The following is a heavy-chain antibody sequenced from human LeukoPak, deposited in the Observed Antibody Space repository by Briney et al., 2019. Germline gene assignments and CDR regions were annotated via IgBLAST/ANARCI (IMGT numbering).Heavy chain of an antibody. D-gene: IGHD3-9*01. Sequence: PSETLSLTCTVSGGSISSYYWSWIRQPPGKGLEWIGYIYYSGSTNYNPSLKSRVTISVDTSKNQFSLELSSVTAADTAVYYCARDQYDILTDVWYGMDVWGKGTTVTVSS. CDR2: IYYSGST. V-gene: IGHV4-59*01. J-gene: IGHJ6*04. CDR1: GGSISSYY. CDR3: ARDQYDILTDVWYGMDV.